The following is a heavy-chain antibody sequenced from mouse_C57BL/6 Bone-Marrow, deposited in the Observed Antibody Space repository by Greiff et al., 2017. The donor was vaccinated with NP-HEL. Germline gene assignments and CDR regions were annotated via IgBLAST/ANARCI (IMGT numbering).Heavy chain of an antibody. CDR1: GYAFSSSW. CDR2: IYPGDGDT. V-gene: IGHV1-82*01. D-gene: IGHD1-1*01. J-gene: IGHJ2*01. Sequence: QVQLQQPGPELVKPGASVKISCKASGYAFSSSWMNWVKQRPGKGREWIGRIYPGDGDTNYNGKFKGKATLTVDKSSSTAYMQLSSLTSEDSAVYVCARGSPTVVASYYFDYWGQGTTLTVS. CDR3: ARGSPTVVASYYFDY.